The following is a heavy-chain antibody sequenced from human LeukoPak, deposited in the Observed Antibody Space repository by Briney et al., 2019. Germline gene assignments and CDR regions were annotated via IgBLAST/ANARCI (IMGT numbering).Heavy chain of an antibody. CDR3: ANTVVVPDYYYMDV. Sequence: SETLSLTCTVSGGSLSSYYLNWLRQPPGKGLEWMGYIYYSGSTNYNPSLKSRGTISVDTSKNQFSLKLSSVTAADTAVYYCANTVVVPDYYYMDVWGRGTTVTVSS. V-gene: IGHV4-59*01. CDR1: GGSLSSYY. D-gene: IGHD2-2*01. CDR2: IYYSGST. J-gene: IGHJ6*03.